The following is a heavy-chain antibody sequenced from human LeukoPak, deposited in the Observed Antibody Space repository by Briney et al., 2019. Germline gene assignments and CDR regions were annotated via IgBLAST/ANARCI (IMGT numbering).Heavy chain of an antibody. CDR3: AAVRGGDCYSHWDY. Sequence: GTSVKVSCKASGFTFTSSAVQWVRQARGQRREGIGWIVVGSGNTNYAQKFQERVTNTRDMSTSTDYMELRSLRSDDPAVYYCAAVRGGDCYSHWDYWGQGTLVTVSS. CDR1: GFTFTSSA. V-gene: IGHV1-58*01. CDR2: IVVGSGNT. J-gene: IGHJ4*02. D-gene: IGHD2-21*02.